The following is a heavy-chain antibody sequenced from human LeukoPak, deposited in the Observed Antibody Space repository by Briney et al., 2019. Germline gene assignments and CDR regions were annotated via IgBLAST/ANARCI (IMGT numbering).Heavy chain of an antibody. J-gene: IGHJ5*02. CDR3: IPYYYGSGSSYNWFDP. Sequence: GGSLRLSCAASGFTFSSYAMSWVRQAPGKGLEWVSAISGSGGSTYYADSVKRRFTISRDDSKNTAYLQMNSLKTEDTAVYYCIPYYYGSGSSYNWFDPWGQGTLVTVSS. CDR1: GFTFSSYA. D-gene: IGHD3-10*01. V-gene: IGHV3-23*01. CDR2: ISGSGGST.